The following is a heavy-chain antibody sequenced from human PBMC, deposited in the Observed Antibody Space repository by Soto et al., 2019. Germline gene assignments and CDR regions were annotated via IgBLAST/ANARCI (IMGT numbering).Heavy chain of an antibody. J-gene: IGHJ3*02. CDR2: ISSSSSYI. CDR1: GFTFSSYS. CDR3: ARDSRTIFGVVRTYDAFDI. V-gene: IGHV3-21*01. D-gene: IGHD3-3*01. Sequence: PGGSLRLSCAASGFTFSSYSMNWVRQAPGKGLEWVSSISSSSSYIYYADSVKGRFTISRDNAKNSLYLQMNSLRAEDTAVYYCARDSRTIFGVVRTYDAFDIWGQGTMVTVSS.